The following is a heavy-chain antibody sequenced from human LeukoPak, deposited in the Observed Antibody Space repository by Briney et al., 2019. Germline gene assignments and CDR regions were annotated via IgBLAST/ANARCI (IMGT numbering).Heavy chain of an antibody. CDR1: GFTFSTYS. D-gene: IGHD6-13*01. V-gene: IGHV3-23*01. Sequence: GGSLRLSCAASGFTFSTYSMSWVRQAPGKGLEWVSFITSTGGSTNYADSVKGRFTISRDNSRNTVDLQMNSLRAEDTAVYYCARGLAQAGILGVFDYWGQGALVTVSS. CDR3: ARGLAQAGILGVFDY. CDR2: ITSTGGST. J-gene: IGHJ4*02.